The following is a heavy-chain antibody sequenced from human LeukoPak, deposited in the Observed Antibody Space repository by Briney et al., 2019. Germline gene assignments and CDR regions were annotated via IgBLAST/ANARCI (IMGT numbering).Heavy chain of an antibody. Sequence: ASVKVSCKASGGTFSSYAISWVRQAPGQGLEWMGRIIPIFGIANYAQKFQGRVTITADESTSTAYMELSSLRSEDTAVYYCARDRGYCSSTSCLNWFDPWGQGTLVTVSS. CDR2: IIPIFGIA. V-gene: IGHV1-69*15. CDR1: GGTFSSYA. J-gene: IGHJ5*02. D-gene: IGHD2-2*01. CDR3: ARDRGYCSSTSCLNWFDP.